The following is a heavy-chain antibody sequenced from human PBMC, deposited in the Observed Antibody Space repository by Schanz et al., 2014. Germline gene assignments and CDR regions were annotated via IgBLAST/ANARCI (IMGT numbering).Heavy chain of an antibody. CDR1: GGSFTTSA. Sequence: KKSGSSLTVSCKASGGSFTTSAIRWVRQAPGQVLEWIGGIIPIFGTTNYAQKFQGRVTITADETTNTAYIDLSSLRYEETAVYYCVNCKKNYSTMGYSIYVDMWGNGTIDTV. D-gene: IGHD4-4*01. CDR2: IIPIFGTT. CDR3: VNCKKNYSTMGYSIYVDM. J-gene: IGHJ4*01. V-gene: IGHV1-69*01.